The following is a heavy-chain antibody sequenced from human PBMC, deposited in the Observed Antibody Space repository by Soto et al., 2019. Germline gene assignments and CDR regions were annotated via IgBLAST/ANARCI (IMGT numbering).Heavy chain of an antibody. CDR1: GFTFSSYA. V-gene: IGHV3-30-3*01. J-gene: IGHJ4*02. CDR2: ISYDGSNK. CDR3: ARRELLARYFDY. Sequence: SLRLSCAASGFTFSSYAMHWVRQAPGKGLEWVAVISYDGSNKYYADSVKGRFTISRDNSKNTLYLQMNSLRAEDTAVYYCARRELLARYFDYWGQGTLVTVSS. D-gene: IGHD1-26*01.